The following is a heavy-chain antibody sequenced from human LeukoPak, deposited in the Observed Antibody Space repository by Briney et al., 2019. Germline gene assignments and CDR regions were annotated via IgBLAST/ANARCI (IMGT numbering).Heavy chain of an antibody. CDR3: ARDYDFWSGYSRGGGGDYYYYMDV. J-gene: IGHJ6*03. V-gene: IGHV3-21*01. CDR2: ISSSSSYI. D-gene: IGHD3-3*01. Sequence: GGSLRLSCAASGFTFSSYSMNWVRQAPGKGLEWVSSISSSSSYIYYADSVKSRFTISRDNAKNSLYLQMNSLRAEDTAVYYCARDYDFWSGYSRGGGGDYYYYMDVWGKGTTVTVSS. CDR1: GFTFSSYS.